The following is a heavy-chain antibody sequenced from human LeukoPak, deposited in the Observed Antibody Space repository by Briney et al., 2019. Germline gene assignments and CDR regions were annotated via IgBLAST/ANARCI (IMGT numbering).Heavy chain of an antibody. CDR3: ATAVHEYGDDVGGMGAFDI. J-gene: IGHJ3*02. D-gene: IGHD4-17*01. V-gene: IGHV1-69*04. Sequence: AASVTLSCTASGGTFSSYAISWVRQPPGQGLEWMGRIIHIFGIANYAQKFEGRVTITADKSTTTGYMELSSLRSEDTAVYYCATAVHEYGDDVGGMGAFDIWGQGTMVTVSS. CDR1: GGTFSSYA. CDR2: IIHIFGIA.